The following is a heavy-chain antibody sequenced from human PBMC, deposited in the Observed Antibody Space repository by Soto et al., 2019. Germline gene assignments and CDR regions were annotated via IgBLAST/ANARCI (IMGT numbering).Heavy chain of an antibody. CDR2: MNPSSGNT. Sequence: QVQLVQSGAEVRKPGASVKVSCKASGYTFASYDINWVRQTTGQGLEWMGWMNPSSGNTGYAQKFQGRVTMTRNNSISTAYMELSSLRSEDTAVYYCARGLGYCSGGTCYNNWFDPWGQGTLVTVSA. J-gene: IGHJ5*02. CDR1: GYTFASYD. CDR3: ARGLGYCSGGTCYNNWFDP. D-gene: IGHD2-15*01. V-gene: IGHV1-8*01.